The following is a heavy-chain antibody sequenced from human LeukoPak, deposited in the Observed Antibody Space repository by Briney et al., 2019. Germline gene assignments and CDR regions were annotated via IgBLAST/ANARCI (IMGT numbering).Heavy chain of an antibody. J-gene: IGHJ4*02. CDR2: INPNSGGT. V-gene: IGHV1-2*02. CDR3: ARDKEYSGYDQHFDY. D-gene: IGHD5-12*01. Sequence: GASVKVSCKASGYTFTGYYMHWVRQAPGQGLEWMGWINPNSGGTNYAQKFQGRVTMTRDTSISSAYMELRRLRSDDTAVYYCARDKEYSGYDQHFDYWGQGTLVTVSS. CDR1: GYTFTGYY.